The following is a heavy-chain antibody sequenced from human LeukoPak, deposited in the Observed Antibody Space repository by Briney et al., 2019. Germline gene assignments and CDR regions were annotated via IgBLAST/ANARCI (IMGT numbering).Heavy chain of an antibody. CDR3: AKGSGTRWLRRGYFDY. CDR2: ISGSGGST. J-gene: IGHJ4*02. Sequence: GGSLRLSCAASGFTFSSYAMSWARQAPGKGLEWVSAISGSGGSTYYADSVKGRFTISRDNSKNTLYLQMNSLRAEDTAVYYCAKGSGTRWLRRGYFDYWGQGTLVTVSS. V-gene: IGHV3-23*01. D-gene: IGHD5-12*01. CDR1: GFTFSSYA.